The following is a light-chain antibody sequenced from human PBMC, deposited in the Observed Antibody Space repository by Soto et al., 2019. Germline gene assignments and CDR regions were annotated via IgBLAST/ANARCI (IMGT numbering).Light chain of an antibody. J-gene: IGKJ1*01. CDR2: KIS. V-gene: IGKV2-24*01. CDR1: QSLVHSDGNTY. CDR3: IQATEFPLT. Sequence: DIVMTQIPLSSPVTLGQPASISCRSSQSLVHSDGNTYVSWLQQRPGQSPRLLIYKISNRFSGVPARFSGSGAGTAFTLNISRVDAEEVGIYDCIQATEFPLTFGQGTKVEI.